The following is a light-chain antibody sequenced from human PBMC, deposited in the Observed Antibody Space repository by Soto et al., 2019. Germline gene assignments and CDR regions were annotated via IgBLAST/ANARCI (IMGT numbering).Light chain of an antibody. V-gene: IGKV3-20*01. CDR2: GSS. Sequence: EVVLTQSPGTLSLSPGERATLSCRASQSVTNNYLAWYQQRPGQAPRLLIFGSSDRATGIPDRFSGSGSGTDFTLTISRLEPEDYAVYYCNQYVSSPPYTFGQGTKLEIK. CDR1: QSVTNNY. CDR3: NQYVSSPPYT. J-gene: IGKJ2*01.